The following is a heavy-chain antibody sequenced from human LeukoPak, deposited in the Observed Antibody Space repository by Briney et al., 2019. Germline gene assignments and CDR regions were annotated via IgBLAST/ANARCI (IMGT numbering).Heavy chain of an antibody. Sequence: GGSLRLSCAASGFTFSSYAMSWVRQAPGKGLEWVSAISGSGGSTYYADSVKGRFPISRDNSKNTLYLQMNSLRAEDTAVYYCAKASRNQLQHYYYYGMDVWGQGTTVTVSS. CDR1: GFTFSSYA. CDR2: ISGSGGST. CDR3: AKASRNQLQHYYYYGMDV. J-gene: IGHJ6*02. V-gene: IGHV3-23*01. D-gene: IGHD2-2*01.